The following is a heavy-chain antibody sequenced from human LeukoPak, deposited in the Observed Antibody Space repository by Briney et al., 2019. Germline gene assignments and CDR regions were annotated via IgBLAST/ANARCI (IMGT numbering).Heavy chain of an antibody. CDR2: FFFGANT. J-gene: IGHJ4*02. Sequence: SETLSLTCTVSGYSISSGYHWGWIRQSPGKGLEWIGSFFFGANTYYNPSLKSRVTISVDTSKNQFSLKLSSVTAADTAVYYCASQLYYDSSGYYYWGQGTLVTVSS. D-gene: IGHD3-22*01. CDR1: GYSISSGYH. CDR3: ASQLYYDSSGYYY. V-gene: IGHV4-38-2*02.